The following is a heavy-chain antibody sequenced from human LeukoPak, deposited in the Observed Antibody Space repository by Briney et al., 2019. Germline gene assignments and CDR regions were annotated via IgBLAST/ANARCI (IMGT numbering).Heavy chain of an antibody. Sequence: ASVKVSCKAFGYTFTSYSMHWVRQAPGQGLEWMGIINPSGGSTSYAQKFQGRVTMARDTSTSTVYLELSSLRSEDTAVYYCARHSHMDVWGTGTTVTVSS. D-gene: IGHD2-21*01. V-gene: IGHV1-46*01. CDR2: INPSGGST. CDR1: GYTFTSYS. CDR3: ARHSHMDV. J-gene: IGHJ6*04.